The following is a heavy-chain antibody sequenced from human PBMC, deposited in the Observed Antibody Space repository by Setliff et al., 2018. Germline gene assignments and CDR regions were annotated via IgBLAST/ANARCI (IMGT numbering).Heavy chain of an antibody. CDR2: MNTNSGDT. CDR3: AKTKGFVDNWFDP. J-gene: IGHJ5*02. Sequence: ASVKVSCKTSAYSFSGYYIHWVRQAPGQGLEWMGWMNTNSGDTKYTQKFQGRVTMTRDTSISTAYMELSRLRSDDTALYFCAKTKGFVDNWFDPWGQGTLVTVSS. D-gene: IGHD1-1*01. CDR1: AYSFSGYY. V-gene: IGHV1-2*02.